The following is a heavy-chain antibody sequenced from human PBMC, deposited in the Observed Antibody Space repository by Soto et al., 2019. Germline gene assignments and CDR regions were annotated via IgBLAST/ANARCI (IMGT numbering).Heavy chain of an antibody. J-gene: IGHJ4*02. CDR1: GYTFTSYA. CDR3: ARSHSSGYYHLLDY. D-gene: IGHD3-22*01. CDR2: INAGNGNT. Sequence: ASVKVSCKASGYTFTSYAMHWVRQAPGQRLEWMGWINAGNGNTKYSQKFQGRVTITRDTSASTAYMELSSLRSEDTAVYYCARSHSSGYYHLLDYWGQGTLVTVSS. V-gene: IGHV1-3*01.